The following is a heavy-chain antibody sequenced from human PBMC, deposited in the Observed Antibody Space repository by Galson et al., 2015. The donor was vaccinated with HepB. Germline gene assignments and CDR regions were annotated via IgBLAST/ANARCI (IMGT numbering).Heavy chain of an antibody. V-gene: IGHV3-11*06. D-gene: IGHD4-17*01. CDR1: GFDFNDYF. CDR2: ISATGSYK. CDR3: ARDGDENSFDN. J-gene: IGHJ3*02. Sequence: SLRLSCAASGFDFNDYFLNWIRQAPGKGLEWVSSISATGSYKNYADSVKGRFTISRDNAKNSLYLHMDSLRVEDTAIYYCARDGDENSFDNWGQGTLVTVSS.